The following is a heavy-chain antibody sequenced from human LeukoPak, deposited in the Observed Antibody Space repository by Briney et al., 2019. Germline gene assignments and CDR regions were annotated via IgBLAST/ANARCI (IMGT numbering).Heavy chain of an antibody. CDR2: ISGSDDST. J-gene: IGHJ4*02. CDR3: AKLRSGGPAAGNY. D-gene: IGHD6-13*01. V-gene: IGHV3-23*01. CDR1: GFTFSSYA. Sequence: PGGSLRLSFAASGFTFSSYAISWVRQAPGKGLEWVSTISGSDDSTYYADSVKGRFTISRDNSKNTVYLHMNSLRAEDTAVYFCAKLRSGGPAAGNYWGQGTLVTVSS.